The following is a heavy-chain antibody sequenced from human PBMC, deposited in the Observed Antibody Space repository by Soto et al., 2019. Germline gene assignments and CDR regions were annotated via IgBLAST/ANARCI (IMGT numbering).Heavy chain of an antibody. CDR3: AKDPRDYYYYYGMDV. CDR1: GFTFSSYA. CDR2: ISGSGAIT. J-gene: IGHJ6*02. V-gene: IGHV3-23*01. Sequence: EVQLLESGGGLVQPGGSLRLSCAASGFTFSSYAMSWVRQAPGKGLEWVSAISGSGAITNYADSVKGRFTISRDNSKNTLYLQMNSLRAEDTAVYYCAKDPRDYYYYYGMDVWGQGTTVTVSS.